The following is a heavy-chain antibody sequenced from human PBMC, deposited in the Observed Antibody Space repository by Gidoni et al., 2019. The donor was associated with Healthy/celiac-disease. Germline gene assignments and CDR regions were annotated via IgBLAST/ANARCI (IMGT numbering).Heavy chain of an antibody. CDR3: ARDLGHPRNSGSYYGWFDP. V-gene: IGHV3-30-3*01. CDR1: GFTFSSYA. Sequence: QVQLVESGGGVVQPGRSLRLSCAASGFTFSSYAMHWVRQAPGKGLEWVAVISYDGSNKYYADSVKGRFTISRDNSKNTLYLQMNSLRAEDTAVYYCARDLGHPRNSGSYYGWFDPWGQGTLVTVSS. D-gene: IGHD1-26*01. J-gene: IGHJ5*02. CDR2: ISYDGSNK.